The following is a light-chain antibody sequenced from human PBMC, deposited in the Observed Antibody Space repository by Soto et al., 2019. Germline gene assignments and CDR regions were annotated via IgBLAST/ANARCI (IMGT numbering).Light chain of an antibody. Sequence: QSALTQPPSASGSPGQSVTISCTGTSSDVGGYNYVSWYQQYPGKAPKLMIYEVIKRPSGVPDRFSGSKSGNTASLTVSALQAEDEADYYCSSYASSKVWVFGGGTQLTVL. J-gene: IGLJ3*02. V-gene: IGLV2-8*01. CDR1: SSDVGGYNY. CDR3: SSYASSKVWV. CDR2: EVI.